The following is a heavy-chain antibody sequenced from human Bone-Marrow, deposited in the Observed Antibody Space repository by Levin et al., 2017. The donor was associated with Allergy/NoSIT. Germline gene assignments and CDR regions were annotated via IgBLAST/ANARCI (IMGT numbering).Heavy chain of an antibody. Sequence: GGSLRLSCAASGFTVYSYAIHWVRQAPGRGPEWVSRISGSGTTTDYADSVKGRFTISRDTSKNTIYLEMTSLRVDDTALYSFAKPTLSCSGGICYSGFDSWGQGTQVTVSS. D-gene: IGHD2-15*01. CDR1: GFTVYSYA. CDR3: AKPTLSCSGGICYSGFDS. CDR2: ISGSGTTT. J-gene: IGHJ4*02. V-gene: IGHV3-23*01.